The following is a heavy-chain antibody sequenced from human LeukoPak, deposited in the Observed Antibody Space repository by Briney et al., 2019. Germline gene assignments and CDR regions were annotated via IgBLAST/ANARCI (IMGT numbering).Heavy chain of an antibody. CDR1: GGSFSGYY. CDR2: INHSGST. D-gene: IGHD3-10*01. J-gene: IGHJ6*04. CDR3: ARIDITMVRGAAKAGMDV. Sequence: SETLSLTCAVYGGSFSGYYWSWLRQPPGKGLEWIGEINHSGSTNYNPSLKSRVTISVDTSKNQFSLKLSYVTAADTAVYYCARIDITMVRGAAKAGMDVWGKGTTGTVSS. V-gene: IGHV4-34*01.